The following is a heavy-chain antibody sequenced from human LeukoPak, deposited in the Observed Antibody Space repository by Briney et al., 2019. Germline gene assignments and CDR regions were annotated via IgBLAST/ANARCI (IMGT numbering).Heavy chain of an antibody. V-gene: IGHV4-38-2*01. CDR1: GYSISSGYY. CDR2: IYHSGST. CDR3: ARAYSSGWYPDY. J-gene: IGHJ4*02. Sequence: SETLSLTCAVSGYSISSGYYWGWIRQPPGKGLEWIGSIYHSGSTYYNPSLKSRVTISVDTSKNQFSLKLSSVTAADTAVYYCARAYSSGWYPDYWGQGTLVTVSS. D-gene: IGHD6-19*01.